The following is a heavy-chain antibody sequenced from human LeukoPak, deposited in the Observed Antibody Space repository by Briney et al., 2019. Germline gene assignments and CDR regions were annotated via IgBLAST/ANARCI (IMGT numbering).Heavy chain of an antibody. CDR2: ISAYNGNT. V-gene: IGHV1-18*01. CDR3: ARVKIQRAGYYYDSSGYWDFDY. Sequence: ASVKVSCKASGYTFTSYVISWVRQAPGQGLEWMGWISAYNGNTNYAQKLQGRVTMTTDTSTSTAYMELRSLRSDDTAVYYCARVKIQRAGYYYDSSGYWDFDYWGQGTLVTVSS. D-gene: IGHD3-22*01. J-gene: IGHJ4*02. CDR1: GYTFTSYV.